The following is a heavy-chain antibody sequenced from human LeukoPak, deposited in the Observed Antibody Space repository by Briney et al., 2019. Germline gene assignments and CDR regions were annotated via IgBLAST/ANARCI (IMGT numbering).Heavy chain of an antibody. CDR2: ISGSGDST. CDR1: GFTFGNYV. J-gene: IGHJ4*02. V-gene: IGHV3-23*01. D-gene: IGHD6-19*01. CDR3: AKVRAPSGWFNSDY. Sequence: GGSLRLSCAVSGFTFGNYVMSWVRQAPGKGLEWVSGISGSGDSTYYADSVKGRFTISRDNSKNTLYLQMNSLRVEDTAAYYCAKVRAPSGWFNSDYWGQGTLVTVSS.